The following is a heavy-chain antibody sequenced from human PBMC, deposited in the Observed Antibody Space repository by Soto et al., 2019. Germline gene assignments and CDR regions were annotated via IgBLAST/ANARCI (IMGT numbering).Heavy chain of an antibody. D-gene: IGHD6-19*01. V-gene: IGHV3-66*01. CDR2: IYSGDTT. CDR3: AGRYSSGDYAY. CDR1: GFTVSSSV. J-gene: IGHJ4*02. Sequence: EVRLVESGGGLVQPGGSLRLSCAAYGFTVSSSVMRWVRQAPGKGLEWVSTIYSGDTTDYTDSVKGRFTISRDKSKNTLYLQMNSLRVEDTAVYFCAGRYSSGDYAYWGQGTLVTVSS.